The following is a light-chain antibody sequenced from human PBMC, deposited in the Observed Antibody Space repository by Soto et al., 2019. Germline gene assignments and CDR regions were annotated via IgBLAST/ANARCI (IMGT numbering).Light chain of an antibody. CDR1: ISDIGGYRY. CDR3: TSYTSDSSVI. CDR2: DVT. Sequence: QSVLTQPASVSGSPGQSVTISCTGTISDIGGYRYVSWYQQRPGKAPKLMIHDVTNRPSGVSDRFSGSKSGNTASLTISGLQAEDEADYYCTSYTSDSSVIFGGGTKVTVL. J-gene: IGLJ2*01. V-gene: IGLV2-14*03.